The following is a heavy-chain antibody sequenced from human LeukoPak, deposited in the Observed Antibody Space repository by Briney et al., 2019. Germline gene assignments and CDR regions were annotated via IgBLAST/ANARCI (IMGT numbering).Heavy chain of an antibody. CDR3: ARDYYDSRGETFDI. J-gene: IGHJ3*02. Sequence: SETLSLTCTVSGDSIGSHYWSWIRQPPGKGLEWIGYIFYVGSTNYNPSLKSRVTISVDTSKNQFSLKLNSVTAADTAVYYCARDYYDSRGETFDIWGQGTMVTVSS. CDR1: GDSIGSHY. V-gene: IGHV4-59*11. D-gene: IGHD3-22*01. CDR2: IFYVGST.